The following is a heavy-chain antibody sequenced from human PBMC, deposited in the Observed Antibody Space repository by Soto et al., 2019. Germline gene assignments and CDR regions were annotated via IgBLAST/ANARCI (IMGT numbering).Heavy chain of an antibody. CDR3: ARETEKFDY. V-gene: IGHV1-8*01. Sequence: AAVKVSCKASGYTFTSYDINWVRQATGQGLEWMGWMNPNSGNTGYAQKFQGRVTMTRNTSISTVYMELSSLRYEDTAVYFCARETEKFDYWGRGTLVTVSS. J-gene: IGHJ4*02. CDR1: GYTFTSYD. CDR2: MNPNSGNT.